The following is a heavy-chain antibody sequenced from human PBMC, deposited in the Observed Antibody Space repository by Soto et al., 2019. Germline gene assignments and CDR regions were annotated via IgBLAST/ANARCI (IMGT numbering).Heavy chain of an antibody. V-gene: IGHV4-61*01. CDR1: GGSVTSGSYY. CDR3: ARDDSSGWYYFDY. J-gene: IGHJ4*02. D-gene: IGHD6-19*01. CDR2: IYYSGST. Sequence: QVQLQESGPGLVKPSETLSLTCTVSGGSVTSGSYYWSWIRQPPGKGLEWIGYIYYSGSTNYNPSLTSRATISLDTSKNQFSLKLSSVTAAATAVYYCARDDSSGWYYFDYWGQGTLVTVSS.